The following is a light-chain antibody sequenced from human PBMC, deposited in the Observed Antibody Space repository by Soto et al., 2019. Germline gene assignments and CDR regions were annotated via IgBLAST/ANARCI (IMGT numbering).Light chain of an antibody. CDR3: SSYTSSSTRV. CDR2: EVS. J-gene: IGLJ1*01. V-gene: IGLV2-14*03. Sequence: QSALNQPASVSGSPGQSVTISCTGTSSDVGAYDYVSWYQQHPDKAPKLMIYEVSNRPSGVSKRFSGSKSVNTATLTISGLQTEDEADYYCSSYTSSSTRVFGTGTKLTVL. CDR1: SSDVGAYDY.